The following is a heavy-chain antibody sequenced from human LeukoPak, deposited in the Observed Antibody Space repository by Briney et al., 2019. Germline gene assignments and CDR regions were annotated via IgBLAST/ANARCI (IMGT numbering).Heavy chain of an antibody. CDR2: ISSSSSYI. V-gene: IGHV3-21*04. CDR3: AKDATMIVVIGYFDY. D-gene: IGHD3-22*01. CDR1: GFTFSSYS. J-gene: IGHJ4*02. Sequence: GGSLGLSCAASGFTFSSYSMDWVRQAPGKGLEWVSCISSSSSYIYYADSVKGRFTISRDNAKNTLYLQMNSLRAEDTAVYFCAKDATMIVVIGYFDYWSQGTLVTVSS.